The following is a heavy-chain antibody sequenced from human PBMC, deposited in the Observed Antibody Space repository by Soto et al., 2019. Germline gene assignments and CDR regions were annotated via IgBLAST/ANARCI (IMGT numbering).Heavy chain of an antibody. D-gene: IGHD3-3*01. CDR3: ARGLGGSYSY. CDR2: FYYSGST. V-gene: IGHV4-61*01. Sequence: SETLSLTCTVSGGSVSSGSYYWSWVRQPPGRGLEWIGYFYYSGSTNYNPSLKSRVTISVDASKNQFSLKLSSVTAADSAEYYRARGLGGSYSYWGQGTLVTVS. CDR1: GGSVSSGSYY. J-gene: IGHJ4*02.